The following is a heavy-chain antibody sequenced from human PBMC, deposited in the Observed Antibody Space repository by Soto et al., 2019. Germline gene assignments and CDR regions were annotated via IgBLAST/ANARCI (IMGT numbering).Heavy chain of an antibody. Sequence: QVQLVESGGGVVQPGRSLRLSCAASGFTFSSYGMHWVRQAPGKGLEWVAVIWYDGSHKYYADSVKGRFTISRDNSKNTLYLQMYSLRAEDTAVYYCVTSYGDYPLVYWGQGTLVTGSS. J-gene: IGHJ4*02. CDR1: GFTFSSYG. CDR3: VTSYGDYPLVY. D-gene: IGHD4-17*01. CDR2: IWYDGSHK. V-gene: IGHV3-33*01.